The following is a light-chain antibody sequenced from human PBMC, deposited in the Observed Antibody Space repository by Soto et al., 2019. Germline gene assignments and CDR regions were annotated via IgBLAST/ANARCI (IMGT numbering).Light chain of an antibody. J-gene: IGLJ1*01. V-gene: IGLV1-40*01. CDR1: SSNIGAGYD. CDR2: ANS. Sequence: VLTHPPSVSGAPGQRVTISCTGSSSNIGAGYDVHWYQQFPGTAPKLLIYANSNRPSGVPDRFSGSKSGTSASLAITGLQAEDEADYYCQSYDSSLSGYVFGAGTKVTVL. CDR3: QSYDSSLSGYV.